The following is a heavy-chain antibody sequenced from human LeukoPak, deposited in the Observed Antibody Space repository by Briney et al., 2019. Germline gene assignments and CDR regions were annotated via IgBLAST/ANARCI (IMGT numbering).Heavy chain of an antibody. Sequence: PSETLSLTCTVSGGSISSGTYYWSWIRQPAGKGLEWIGRIYASGSTDYNPSLKSRVTISLDTSKRQFSLKLSSVTAADTAVYYCARLISPSDTSFGYWGQGILVTVSS. V-gene: IGHV4-61*02. CDR2: IYASGST. J-gene: IGHJ4*02. D-gene: IGHD2-15*01. CDR3: ARLISPSDTSFGY. CDR1: GGSISSGTYY.